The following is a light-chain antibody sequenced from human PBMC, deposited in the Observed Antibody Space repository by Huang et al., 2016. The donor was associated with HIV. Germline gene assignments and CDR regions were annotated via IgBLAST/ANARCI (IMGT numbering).Light chain of an antibody. CDR2: RAS. J-gene: IGKJ4*01. CDR3: QQYNNWPPLT. V-gene: IGKV3-15*01. Sequence: EVVMTQSPNTLSVSPGERATLSCRASQSISSNLTWYQQKPGQAPRLLISRASARAAGVPARCSGSGAGTKFTLTISSLQSEDFAIYYCQQYNNWPPLTFGGGTKVEI. CDR1: QSISSN.